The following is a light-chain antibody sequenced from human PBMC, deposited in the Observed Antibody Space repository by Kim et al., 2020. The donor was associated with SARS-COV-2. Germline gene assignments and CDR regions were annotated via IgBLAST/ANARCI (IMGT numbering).Light chain of an antibody. CDR3: QQYNDYPIT. CDR1: QGIGSR. V-gene: IGKV1D-16*01. Sequence: ASVGDRVTITCRASQGIGSRLVWYQQKPEKAPKSLIYATSTLQSGVPSRFSGSGSGSDFTLTITSLQPEDSATYYCQQYNDYPITFGQGTRLEIK. CDR2: ATS. J-gene: IGKJ5*01.